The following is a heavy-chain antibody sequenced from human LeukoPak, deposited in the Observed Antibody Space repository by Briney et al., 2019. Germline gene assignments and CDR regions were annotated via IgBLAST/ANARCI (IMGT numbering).Heavy chain of an antibody. CDR2: ISGSGANT. Sequence: GGSLRLSCAASGFTFSSYAMTWVRQAPGKGLEWVSTISGSGANTYYADSVKGRFTISRDNSKNTLSLQMNSLRVEDTALYYCAKDGDYYGMDVWGQGTTVTVSS. D-gene: IGHD3-3*01. J-gene: IGHJ6*02. CDR3: AKDGDYYGMDV. CDR1: GFTFSSYA. V-gene: IGHV3-23*01.